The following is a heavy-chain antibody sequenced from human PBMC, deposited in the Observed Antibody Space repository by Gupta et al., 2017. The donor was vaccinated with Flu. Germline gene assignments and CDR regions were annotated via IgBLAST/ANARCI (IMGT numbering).Heavy chain of an antibody. CDR2: IYWNDDK. D-gene: IGHD2-21*02. J-gene: IGHJ4*02. V-gene: IGHV2-5*01. CDR3: ARTANCGRDCSFSH. Sequence: IRQPPGKALEWLALIYWNDDKRYSPSLKSRLTITKDTSKNQVVLTLTNMDPGDTATYYCARTANCGRDCSFSHWGQGTLVIVSS.